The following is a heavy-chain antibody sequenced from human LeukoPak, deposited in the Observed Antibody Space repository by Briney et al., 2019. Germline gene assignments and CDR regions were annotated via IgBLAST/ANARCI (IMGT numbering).Heavy chain of an antibody. Sequence: SETLSLTCTVSGGSISSGDDYWSWIRQPPGKGLEWIGYIYYSGSTYYNPSLKSRVTISVDTSKNQFSLKLSSVTAADTAVYYCARVGDYALKDWGQGTLVTVSS. CDR1: GGSISSGDDY. D-gene: IGHD3-16*01. J-gene: IGHJ4*02. CDR3: ARVGDYALKD. CDR2: IYYSGST. V-gene: IGHV4-30-4*08.